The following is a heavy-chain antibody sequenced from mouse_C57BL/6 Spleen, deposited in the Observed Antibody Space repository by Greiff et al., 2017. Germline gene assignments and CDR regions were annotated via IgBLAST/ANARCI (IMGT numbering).Heavy chain of an antibody. CDR3: ARRGFYGSRGFDV. CDR1: GYTFTDYY. V-gene: IGHV1-26*01. Sequence: VQLQQSGPELVKPGASVKISCKASGYTFTDYYMNWVKQSHGKSLEWIGDINPNNGGTSYNQKFKGKATLTVDKSSSTAYMELRSLTSEDSAVYYCARRGFYGSRGFDVWGTGTTVTVSS. D-gene: IGHD1-1*01. J-gene: IGHJ1*03. CDR2: INPNNGGT.